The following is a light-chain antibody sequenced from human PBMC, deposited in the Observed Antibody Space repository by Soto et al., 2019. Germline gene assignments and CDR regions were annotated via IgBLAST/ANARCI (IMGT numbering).Light chain of an antibody. Sequence: EIVLTQSPATLSLSPGERAALSCRASQSVSSYLAWYQQKPGQAPTLLIYDESKRATGIPARFSGSGSGTDCTLTISSLETEGFAVYFCQQRSNWPSTFGGGNKVEI. J-gene: IGKJ4*01. V-gene: IGKV3-11*01. CDR2: DES. CDR1: QSVSSY. CDR3: QQRSNWPST.